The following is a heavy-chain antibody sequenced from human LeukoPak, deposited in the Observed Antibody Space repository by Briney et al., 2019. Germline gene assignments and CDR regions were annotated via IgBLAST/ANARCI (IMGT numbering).Heavy chain of an antibody. D-gene: IGHD2-15*01. CDR3: ARVSVAATPFDY. Sequence: GASVKVSCKASGYTFTGYYMHWVRQAPGQGLEWMGWINPNGGGTSYAQKFQGRVTMTRDTSISTAYMELSRLRSDDTAVYYCARVSVAATPFDYWGQGTLVTVSS. CDR1: GYTFTGYY. CDR2: INPNGGGT. V-gene: IGHV1-2*02. J-gene: IGHJ4*02.